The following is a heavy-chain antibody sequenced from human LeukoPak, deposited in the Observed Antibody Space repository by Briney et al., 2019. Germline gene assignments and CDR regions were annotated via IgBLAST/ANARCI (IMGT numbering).Heavy chain of an antibody. CDR3: ARDCSGGSCYGAFDI. CDR2: IYDSGST. J-gene: IGHJ3*02. CDR1: GASIRSGDYY. D-gene: IGHD2-15*01. Sequence: SQTLSLTCTVSGASIRSGDYYWSWLRQPPGKGLEWIGYIYDSGSTYYNPSLKSRITISVDTSENRFSLKLSSVTATDTAVYYCARDCSGGSCYGAFDIWGQGTMVTVSS. V-gene: IGHV4-30-4*01.